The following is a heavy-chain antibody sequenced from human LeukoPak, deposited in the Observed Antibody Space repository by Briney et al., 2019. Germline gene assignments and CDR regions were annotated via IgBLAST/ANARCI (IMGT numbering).Heavy chain of an antibody. D-gene: IGHD2-8*02. Sequence: GGSLRLSCAASGFTFSNYAMHWVRQAPGKGLEWVAVISYDGSNLDYADSVKGRFTISRDNSKNTLYLQMSSLRAEDTAVYYCARDGEGVLGFDYWGQGTLVTVSS. V-gene: IGHV3-30-3*01. CDR2: ISYDGSNL. J-gene: IGHJ4*02. CDR1: GFTFSNYA. CDR3: ARDGEGVLGFDY.